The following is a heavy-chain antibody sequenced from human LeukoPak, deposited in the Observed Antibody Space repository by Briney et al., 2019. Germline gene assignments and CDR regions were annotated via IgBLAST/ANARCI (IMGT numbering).Heavy chain of an antibody. CDR3: AKGLYGSGSYPDY. CDR2: ISWNSGFI. D-gene: IGHD3-10*01. J-gene: IGHJ4*02. CDR1: GFTFVDLA. Sequence: PGGSLGLSCAPSGFTFVDLAWHWVGQAPGKGLEWVSGISWNSGFIGYADSVKGRFTISRDNAKNSLYLQMNSLRAEDMALYYCAKGLYGSGSYPDYWGQGTLVTVSS. V-gene: IGHV3-9*03.